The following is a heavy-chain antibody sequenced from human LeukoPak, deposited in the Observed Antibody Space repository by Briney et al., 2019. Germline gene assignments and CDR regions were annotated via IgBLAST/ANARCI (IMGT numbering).Heavy chain of an antibody. D-gene: IGHD5-18*01. CDR2: IDQYGRAK. V-gene: IGHV3-7*04. J-gene: IGHJ4*02. CDR1: GITFSNYW. Sequence: PGGSLRLSCAASGITFSNYWMSWVRQAPGKGLEWVASIDQYGRAKYYVDSVRGRFTFSRDNTKNSLHLQMNSLRAEDTAVYYCARADSYGSILDYWGQGTRVIDSS. CDR3: ARADSYGSILDY.